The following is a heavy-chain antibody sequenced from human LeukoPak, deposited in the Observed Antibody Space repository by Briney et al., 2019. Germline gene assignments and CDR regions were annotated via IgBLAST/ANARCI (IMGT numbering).Heavy chain of an antibody. V-gene: IGHV1-46*01. CDR1: GYTFTSYY. D-gene: IGHD7-27*01. CDR2: INPSGGST. J-gene: IGHJ5*02. Sequence: ASVKVSCKASGYTFTSYYMHWVRQAPGQGLEWMGIINPSGGSTSYAQKFQGRVTMTRDTSTSTVYMELSSLRSEDTAVYYRARGAPRTKNNNYWGLFDPWGQGTLVTVSS. CDR3: ARGAPRTKNNNYWGLFDP.